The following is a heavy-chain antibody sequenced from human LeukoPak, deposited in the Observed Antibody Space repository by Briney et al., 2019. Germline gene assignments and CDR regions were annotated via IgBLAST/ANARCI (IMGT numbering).Heavy chain of an antibody. D-gene: IGHD6-6*01. CDR2: IKQDGSDK. J-gene: IGHJ6*03. CDR3: ARSSSLSVYYYYYMDV. V-gene: IGHV3-7*01. Sequence: GGSLRLSCAASGFTFSSYWMSWVRQAPGKGLEWVAKIKQDGSDKYYVDSVKGRFTISRDNAKNSLYLQMNSLRAEDTAVYYCARSSSLSVYYYYYMDVWGKGTTVTVSS. CDR1: GFTFSSYW.